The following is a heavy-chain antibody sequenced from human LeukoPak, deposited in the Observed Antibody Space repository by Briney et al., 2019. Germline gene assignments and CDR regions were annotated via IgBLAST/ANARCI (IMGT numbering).Heavy chain of an antibody. CDR2: VNPNSGGT. J-gene: IGHJ5*02. D-gene: IGHD3-22*01. CDR3: ARGSYDSSGRFDP. V-gene: IGHV1-2*02. Sequence: ASVKVSCKASGYTFTGYYMHWVRQAPGQGLEWMGWVNPNSGGTNYAQKFQGRVTMTRDTSISTAYMELSRLRSDDTAVYYCARGSYDSSGRFDPWGQGTLVTVSS. CDR1: GYTFTGYY.